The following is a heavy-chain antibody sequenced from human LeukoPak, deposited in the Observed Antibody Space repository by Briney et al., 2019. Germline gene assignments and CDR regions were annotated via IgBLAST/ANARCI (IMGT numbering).Heavy chain of an antibody. CDR2: ISAYNGNT. V-gene: IGHV1-18*01. J-gene: IGHJ6*02. CDR1: GYTFTSYA. D-gene: IGHD2-15*01. Sequence: ASVKVSCKASGYTFTSYAMHWVRQAPGQRLEWMGWISAYNGNTNYAQKLQGRVTMTTDTSTSTAYMELRSLRSDDTAVYYCARSVVVVAAGNYYYGMDVWGQGTTVTVSS. CDR3: ARSVVVVAAGNYYYGMDV.